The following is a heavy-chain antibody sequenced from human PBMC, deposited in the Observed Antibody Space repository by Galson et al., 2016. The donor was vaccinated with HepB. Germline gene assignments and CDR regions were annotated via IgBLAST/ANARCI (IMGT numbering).Heavy chain of an antibody. V-gene: IGHV3-9*01. CDR1: GFNFNDYA. D-gene: IGHD5-18*01. J-gene: IGHJ4*02. Sequence: SLRLSCAASGFNFNDYAVHWVRQAPGKGLEWVSGISWSSGSLGYADSVRGRFIISRDNAKNSLYLQMNSLRADDTALYYCAILSYSYGGDDFDYWGQGTLVTVSS. CDR3: AILSYSYGGDDFDY. CDR2: ISWSSGSL.